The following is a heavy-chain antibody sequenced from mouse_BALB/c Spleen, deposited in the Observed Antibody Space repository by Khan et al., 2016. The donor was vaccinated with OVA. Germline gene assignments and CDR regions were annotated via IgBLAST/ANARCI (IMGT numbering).Heavy chain of an antibody. CDR1: GYSITSDYA. Sequence: VRLQQSGPGLVKPSQSLSLTCTVTGYSITSDYAWNWIRQFPGNKLEWMGYISSTGSTSYNPSLKSRISITRDTSKNQFFLQLKSVTTEDTATYYYARTIYYSYGYALDCWGRGTAVTVSA. V-gene: IGHV3-2*02. D-gene: IGHD2-14*01. CDR2: ISSTGST. J-gene: IGHJ4*01. CDR3: ARTIYYSYGYALDC.